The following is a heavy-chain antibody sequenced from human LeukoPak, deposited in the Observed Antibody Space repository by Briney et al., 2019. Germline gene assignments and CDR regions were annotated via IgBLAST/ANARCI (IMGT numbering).Heavy chain of an antibody. D-gene: IGHD3-3*01. V-gene: IGHV4-34*01. J-gene: IGHJ6*02. CDR3: ARGSAYYDFWSGPYGMDV. Sequence: PSETLSLTCAVYGGSFSGYYWSWIRQPPGKGLEWIGETNHSGSTSYNPSLKSRVTISVDTSKNQFSLKLSSVTAADTAVYYCARGSAYYDFWSGPYGMDVWGQGTTVTVSS. CDR2: TNHSGST. CDR1: GGSFSGYY.